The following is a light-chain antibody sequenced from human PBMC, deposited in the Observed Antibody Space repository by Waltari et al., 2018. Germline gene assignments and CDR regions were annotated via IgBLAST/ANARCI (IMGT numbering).Light chain of an antibody. CDR1: SSNIGSNT. V-gene: IGLV1-44*01. Sequence: QSVLTQPPSASGTPGQRVTISCSGSSSNIGSNTVNWYQQRPGTAPKLLIFSNNHRPSGVPDRFSGSNSGTSASLAISGLQSEDEADYYCAAWDDSLNGNVFGSGTKVTVL. CDR3: AAWDDSLNGNV. J-gene: IGLJ6*01. CDR2: SNN.